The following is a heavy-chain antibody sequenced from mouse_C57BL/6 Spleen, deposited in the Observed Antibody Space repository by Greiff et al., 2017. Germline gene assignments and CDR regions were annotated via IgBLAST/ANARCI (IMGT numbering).Heavy chain of an antibody. CDR3: ARDPSTTWAKLYFDV. Sequence: EVKLMESGPGMVKPSQSLSLTCTVTGYSITSGYDWHWIRHFPGNKLEWMGYISYSGSTNYNPSLKSRISITHDTSKNHFFLKLNSVTTEDTATYYCARDPSTTWAKLYFDVWGTGTTVTVSS. V-gene: IGHV3-1*01. D-gene: IGHD1-1*01. CDR2: ISYSGST. CDR1: GYSITSGYD. J-gene: IGHJ1*03.